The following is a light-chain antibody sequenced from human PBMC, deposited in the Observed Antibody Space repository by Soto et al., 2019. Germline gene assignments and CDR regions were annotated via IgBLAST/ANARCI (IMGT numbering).Light chain of an antibody. CDR2: GAS. CDR3: QQYRSSPLFT. V-gene: IGKV3-20*01. CDR1: QSVSSSY. J-gene: IGKJ3*01. Sequence: EIVLTQSPGTLSLSPGERATLSCRASQSVSSSYLAWYQQKPGQAPRLLIYGASSRATGIPDRFSGSGSGTDFTLTISRLELEDFAVYYCQQYRSSPLFTFGPGTKVDIK.